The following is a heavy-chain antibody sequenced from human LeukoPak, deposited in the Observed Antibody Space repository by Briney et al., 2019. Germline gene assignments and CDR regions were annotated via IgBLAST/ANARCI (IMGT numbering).Heavy chain of an antibody. CDR2: INPNSGGT. D-gene: IGHD1-26*01. CDR1: GYTFTGYY. CDR3: ATASTIRGYYFDY. Sequence: ASVKVSCKASGYTFTGYYMHWVRQAPGQGLEWMGWINPNSGGTNYAQKFQGRVTMTEDTSTDTAYMELSSLRSEDTAVYYCATASTIRGYYFDYWGQGTLVTVSS. V-gene: IGHV1-2*02. J-gene: IGHJ4*02.